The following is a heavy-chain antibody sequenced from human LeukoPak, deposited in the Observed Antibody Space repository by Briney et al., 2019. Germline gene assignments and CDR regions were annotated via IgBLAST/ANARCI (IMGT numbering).Heavy chain of an antibody. D-gene: IGHD4-11*01. J-gene: IGHJ4*02. CDR2: IVPMYGTR. CDR1: GGTFSSYG. Sequence: SVKVSCKASGGTFSSYGINWVRQAPGQGLEWMGGIVPMYGTRNYAQKFQGRVIITADESTTTAYMELRSLRSEDTAVYYCAREASNYYYFDSWGQGTLVTVSS. V-gene: IGHV1-69*13. CDR3: AREASNYYYFDS.